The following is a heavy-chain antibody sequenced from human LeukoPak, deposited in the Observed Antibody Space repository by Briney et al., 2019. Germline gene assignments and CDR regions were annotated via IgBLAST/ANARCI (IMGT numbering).Heavy chain of an antibody. J-gene: IGHJ4*02. CDR1: GYTFSSYG. V-gene: IGHV1-18*01. CDR3: ARTIGSTLSYFDY. Sequence: ASAKVSCKASGYTFSSYGFSWVRQAPGQGLEWMGWISAYNGNTNYAQKLQGRVTLTTDTSTSTTYMELRSLRSDDTAVYYCARTIGSTLSYFDYWGQGTLVTVSS. D-gene: IGHD1-1*01. CDR2: ISAYNGNT.